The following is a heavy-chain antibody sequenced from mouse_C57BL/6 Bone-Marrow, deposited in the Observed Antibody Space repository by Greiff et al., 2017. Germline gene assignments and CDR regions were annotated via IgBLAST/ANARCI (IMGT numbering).Heavy chain of an antibody. Sequence: EVMLVESGGDLVKPGGSLKLSCAASGFTFSSYGMSWVRQTPDKRLEWVATISSGGSYTYYPDSVKGRFTISRDNAKNTLYLQMSSLKSEDTAMYYCARRGGWLPWFAYWGQGTLVTVSA. CDR2: ISSGGSYT. V-gene: IGHV5-6*02. CDR1: GFTFSSYG. CDR3: ARRGGWLPWFAY. D-gene: IGHD2-3*01. J-gene: IGHJ3*01.